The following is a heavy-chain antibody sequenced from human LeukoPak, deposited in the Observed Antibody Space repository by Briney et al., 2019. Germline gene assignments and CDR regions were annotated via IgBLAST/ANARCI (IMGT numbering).Heavy chain of an antibody. CDR1: GFTFSDYY. D-gene: IGHD4-17*01. V-gene: IGHV3-72*01. Sequence: GGSLRLSRAASGFTFSDYYMSWVRQAPGKGLEWVGRSRNKANSYTTEYAASVKGRFTISRDDSKSSLYLQMNSLKTEDTAVYYCVRSRKDYGDYSYFDYWGQGTLVTVSS. CDR3: VRSRKDYGDYSYFDY. CDR2: SRNKANSYTT. J-gene: IGHJ4*02.